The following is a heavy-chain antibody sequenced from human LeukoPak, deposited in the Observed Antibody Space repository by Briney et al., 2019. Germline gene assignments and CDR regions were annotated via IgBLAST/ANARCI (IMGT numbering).Heavy chain of an antibody. D-gene: IGHD4-11*01. CDR2: IYHSGST. Sequence: SETLSLTCTVSGYSISSGYYWGWIRQPPGKGLEWIGSIYHSGSTYYNPSLKSRVTISVDTSKNQFSLKLSSVTAADTAVYYCARDRGPLTVTTSRWGQGTLVTVSS. CDR3: ARDRGPLTVTTSR. J-gene: IGHJ4*02. V-gene: IGHV4-38-2*02. CDR1: GYSISSGYY.